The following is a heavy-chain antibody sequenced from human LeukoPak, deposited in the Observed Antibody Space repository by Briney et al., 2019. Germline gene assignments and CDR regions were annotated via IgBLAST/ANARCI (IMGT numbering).Heavy chain of an antibody. J-gene: IGHJ3*02. D-gene: IGHD6-13*01. CDR2: ISHDGSNK. V-gene: IGHV3-30-3*01. Sequence: PGGSLRLSCAASGFTSSSYAMHWVRQAPGKGLEWVAVISHDGSNKYYADSVKGRFTISRDNSKNTLYLQMNSLRAEDTAVYYCARLAAAGDAFDIWGQGTMVTVSS. CDR3: ARLAAAGDAFDI. CDR1: GFTSSSYA.